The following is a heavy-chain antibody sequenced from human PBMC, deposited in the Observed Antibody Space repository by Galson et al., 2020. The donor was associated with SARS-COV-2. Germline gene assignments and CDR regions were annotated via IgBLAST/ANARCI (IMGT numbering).Heavy chain of an antibody. J-gene: IGHJ6*02. Sequence: KIGESLKISCKGSGYSFTSYWISWVRQMPGKGLEWMGRIDPSDSYTNYSPSFQGHVTISADKSISTAYLQWSSLKASDTAMYYCARELYEVRGVIITLWSDDYYYYGMDVWGQGTTVTVSS. CDR3: ARELYEVRGVIITLWSDDYYYYGMDV. V-gene: IGHV5-10-1*01. D-gene: IGHD3-10*01. CDR2: IDPSDSYT. CDR1: GYSFTSYW.